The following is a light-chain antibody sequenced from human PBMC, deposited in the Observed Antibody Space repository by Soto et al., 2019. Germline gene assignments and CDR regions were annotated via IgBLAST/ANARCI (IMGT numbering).Light chain of an antibody. CDR1: SSDVGSYNL. Sequence: QSALTQPASVSGSPGQSITSSCTGTSSDVGSYNLVSWYQQHPGKAPKLMIYEGSKRPSGVSNRFSGSKSGNTASLTISGLQAEDEADYYCCSYAGSPPYVFGTGTQLTVL. V-gene: IGLV2-23*01. CDR3: CSYAGSPPYV. CDR2: EGS. J-gene: IGLJ7*01.